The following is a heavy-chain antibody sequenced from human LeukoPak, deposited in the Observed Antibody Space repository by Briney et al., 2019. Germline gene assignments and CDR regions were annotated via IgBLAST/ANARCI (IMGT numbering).Heavy chain of an antibody. CDR1: GGSISSYY. D-gene: IGHD3-22*01. J-gene: IGHJ3*02. V-gene: IGHV4-59*01. CDR3: ARALCYDSSGYYCYDAFDI. Sequence: PSETLSLTCTVSGGSISSYYWSWLRQPPGKGLEWLGYIYYTGSTNYNPSLKSRVTISVDTSKNKFSLKLSSVTAADTAVYYCARALCYDSSGYYCYDAFDIWGQGTMVTVSS. CDR2: IYYTGST.